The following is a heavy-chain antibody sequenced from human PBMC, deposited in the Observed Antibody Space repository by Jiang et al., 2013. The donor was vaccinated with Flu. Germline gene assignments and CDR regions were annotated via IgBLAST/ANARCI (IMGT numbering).Heavy chain of an antibody. Sequence: LEWMGGFDPEDGETIYAQKFQGRVTMTEDTSTDTAYMELSSLRSEDTAVYYCASTRSFNNWFDPWGQGTLVTVSS. CDR2: FDPEDGET. CDR3: ASTRSFNNWFDP. V-gene: IGHV1-24*01. J-gene: IGHJ5*02.